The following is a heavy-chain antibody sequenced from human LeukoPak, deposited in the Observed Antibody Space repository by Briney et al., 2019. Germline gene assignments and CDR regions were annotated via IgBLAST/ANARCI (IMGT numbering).Heavy chain of an antibody. Sequence: PAASVTVSCKASGYTFTGYYMHWVRQAPGQGLEWMGWINPNSGGTNYAQKFQGWVTMTRDTSISTAYMELSRLRSDDTAVYYCARDRVGYCSSTSCYFFGVGYYYYGMDVWGQGTTVTVSS. J-gene: IGHJ6*02. CDR3: ARDRVGYCSSTSCYFFGVGYYYYGMDV. V-gene: IGHV1-2*04. D-gene: IGHD2-2*01. CDR1: GYTFTGYY. CDR2: INPNSGGT.